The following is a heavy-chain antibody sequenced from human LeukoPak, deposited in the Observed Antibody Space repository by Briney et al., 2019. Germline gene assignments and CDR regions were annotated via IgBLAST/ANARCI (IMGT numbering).Heavy chain of an antibody. D-gene: IGHD5-12*01. CDR3: AGTLYSGYGLGSLGAFDI. J-gene: IGHJ3*02. V-gene: IGHV3-30*02. CDR1: GFTFSSYG. CDR2: IRYDGSNK. Sequence: GGSLRLSCAASGFTFSSYGMHWVRQAPGKGLEWVAFIRYDGSNKYYADSVKGRFTISRDNSKNTLYLQMNNLRAEDTAVYYCAGTLYSGYGLGSLGAFDIWGQGTMVSVSS.